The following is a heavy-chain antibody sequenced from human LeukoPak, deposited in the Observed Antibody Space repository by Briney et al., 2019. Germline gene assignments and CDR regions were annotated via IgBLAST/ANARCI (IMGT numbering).Heavy chain of an antibody. D-gene: IGHD3-10*01. V-gene: IGHV3-43*01. CDR3: GKGEFGDTWSHIDN. J-gene: IGHJ4*02. CDR1: GFTFDDHI. CDR2: ISWDGAGA. Sequence: PGGSLRLSCAASGFTFDDHIMHWVRQAPGKGLEWICLISWDGAGAHYAGSVNGRFTIFRDNRKNSLYLEMHSLTTEDTAVYYCGKGEFGDTWSHIDNWGQGTLVTVSS.